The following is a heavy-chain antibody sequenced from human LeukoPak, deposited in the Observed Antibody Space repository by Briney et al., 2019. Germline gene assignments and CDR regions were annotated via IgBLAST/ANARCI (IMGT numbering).Heavy chain of an antibody. Sequence: RSSETLSPTCTVSGGSISSGSYYWSWIRQPAGKGLEWIGRIYTSGSTNYNPSLKSRVTISVDTSKNQFSLKLSSVTAADTAVYYCARDQVDSSGGFDPWGQGTLVTVSS. CDR1: GGSISSGSYY. CDR2: IYTSGST. V-gene: IGHV4-61*02. D-gene: IGHD6-19*01. J-gene: IGHJ5*02. CDR3: ARDQVDSSGGFDP.